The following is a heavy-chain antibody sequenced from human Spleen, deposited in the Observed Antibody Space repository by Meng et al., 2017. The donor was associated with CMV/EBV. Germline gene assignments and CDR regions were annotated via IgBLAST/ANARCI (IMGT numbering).Heavy chain of an antibody. J-gene: IGHJ6*02. CDR1: GGSISNYY. CDR3: ARGRRKYYYYAMDV. D-gene: IGHD1-14*01. CDR2: IYYTGST. Sequence: SETLSLTCTVSGGSISNYYWTWIRQPPGKGLEWIGYIYYTGSTNYNPSLKSRVTISVDTSKNQFSLKLSSVTAADTAVYYCARGRRKYYYYAMDVWGQGTTVTVSS. V-gene: IGHV4-59*12.